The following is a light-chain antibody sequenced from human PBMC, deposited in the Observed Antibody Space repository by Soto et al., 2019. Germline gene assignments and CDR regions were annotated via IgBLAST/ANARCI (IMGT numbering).Light chain of an antibody. CDR1: QSISSW. Sequence: DIQMTQSPSTLSASVGDRVTITCRASQSISSWLAWYQQKPGKAPKLLIYDASSLESGVPSRFSGSGSGTEFTLTISSLQPDDFATYCCQQYNRYYTFGQGTKLDIK. CDR2: DAS. CDR3: QQYNRYYT. V-gene: IGKV1-5*01. J-gene: IGKJ2*01.